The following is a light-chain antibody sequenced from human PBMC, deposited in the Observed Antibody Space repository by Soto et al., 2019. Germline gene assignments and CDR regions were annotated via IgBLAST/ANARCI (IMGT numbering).Light chain of an antibody. V-gene: IGKV3-20*01. CDR3: QHYGDSPWT. J-gene: IGKJ1*01. CDR1: QSVSSSN. CDR2: GGY. Sequence: EIVLTQSPGTLSLSPGERATLSCRSSQSVSSSNLAWYQQKRGQSPRVIIYGGYTRAAGIPDRFSGSGSGPDFTLTISRLEPEDFAVYFCQHYGDSPWTFGQGTKVDIK.